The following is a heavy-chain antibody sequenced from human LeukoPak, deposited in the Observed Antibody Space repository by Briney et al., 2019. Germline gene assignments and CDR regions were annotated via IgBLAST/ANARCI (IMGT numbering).Heavy chain of an antibody. D-gene: IGHD3-3*01. CDR3: ARATPDQYYDFWSGYWTRPNYYYMDV. V-gene: IGHV3-13*01. Sequence: GGSLRLSCAASGFTFSSYDMHWGRQATGKGLEWVSAIGTAGDTYYPGSVKGRFTISRENAKNSLYLQMNSLRAGDTAVYYCARATPDQYYDFWSGYWTRPNYYYMDVWGRGTTVTVSS. J-gene: IGHJ6*03. CDR1: GFTFSSYD. CDR2: IGTAGDT.